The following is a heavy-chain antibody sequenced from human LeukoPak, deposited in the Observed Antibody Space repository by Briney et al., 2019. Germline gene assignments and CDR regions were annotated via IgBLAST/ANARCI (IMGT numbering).Heavy chain of an antibody. J-gene: IGHJ4*02. CDR2: INPNSGGT. CDR3: ASPSAATGWTFDY. D-gene: IGHD6-13*01. Sequence: ASVKVSFKASGYTFTGYYMHWVRHAPGQGLEWMGWINPNSGGTNYAQKFQGRVTMTRDTSISTAYMELSRLKSDDTAVYYCASPSAATGWTFDYWGQGTLVAVSS. V-gene: IGHV1-2*02. CDR1: GYTFTGYY.